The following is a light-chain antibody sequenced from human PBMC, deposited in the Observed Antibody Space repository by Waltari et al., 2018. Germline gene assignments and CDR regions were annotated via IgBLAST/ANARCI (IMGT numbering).Light chain of an antibody. Sequence: DIVMTQSPNSLAVSLGERATINCKYSQSVLYNSNNKNYLAWYQQKPAQPPKRLSYRAATRESGVPDRFSGSGSGTDFTLSISSLQAEDVAVYYCQQHYISRTFGQGTRVEIK. V-gene: IGKV4-1*01. CDR1: QSVLYNSNNKNY. CDR2: RAA. J-gene: IGKJ1*01. CDR3: QQHYISRT.